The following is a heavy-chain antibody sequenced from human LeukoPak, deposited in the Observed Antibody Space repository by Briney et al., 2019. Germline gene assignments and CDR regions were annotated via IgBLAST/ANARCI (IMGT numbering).Heavy chain of an antibody. J-gene: IGHJ3*02. CDR3: ARDRSHYDILTGYYNDAFDI. Sequence: ASVKVSCKASGYTFTSYGISWVRQAPGQGLEWMGWISAYNGNTNYAQKLQGRVTMTTDTSTSTAYMELRSLRSDDTAVYYCARDRSHYDILTGYYNDAFDIWGQGTMVTVSS. CDR2: ISAYNGNT. D-gene: IGHD3-9*01. V-gene: IGHV1-18*01. CDR1: GYTFTSYG.